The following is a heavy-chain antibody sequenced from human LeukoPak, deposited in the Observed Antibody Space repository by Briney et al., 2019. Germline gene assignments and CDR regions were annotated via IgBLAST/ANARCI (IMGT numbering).Heavy chain of an antibody. Sequence: GGSLKISRQGPGYSFSTYWNTWGRQIPGKGLGWMVIFYPGDSDTRYGPSFQGQVTISTDESVSTAYLQWESLKASDTAIYCCAIGELMGFFDFWGQGTVVTVSS. CDR1: GYSFSTYW. D-gene: IGHD2-21*01. CDR2: FYPGDSDT. J-gene: IGHJ4*02. CDR3: AIGELMGFFDF. V-gene: IGHV5-51*01.